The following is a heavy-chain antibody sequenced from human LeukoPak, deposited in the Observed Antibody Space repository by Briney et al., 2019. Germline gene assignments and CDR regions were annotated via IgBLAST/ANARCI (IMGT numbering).Heavy chain of an antibody. D-gene: IGHD3-10*01. CDR2: IIPIFGTA. CDR1: GCTFSSYA. CDR3: RITMVRGVDPEYFQH. Sequence: AVTVSCKASGCTFSSYAISLVRQAPAQGLEWMGRIIPIFGTANYAQKFQGRVTITTDESNGKAYMELSSLRSEDTAVYYCRITMVRGVDPEYFQHWGQGTLVSVSS. V-gene: IGHV1-69*05. J-gene: IGHJ1*01.